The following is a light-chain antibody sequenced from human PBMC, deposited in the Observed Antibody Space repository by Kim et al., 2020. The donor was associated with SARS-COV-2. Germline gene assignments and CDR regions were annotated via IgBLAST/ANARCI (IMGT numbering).Light chain of an antibody. CDR3: QQYNSYPYT. Sequence: YASAGDRVTITCRASQSISSWLAWYQQKPGKAPKLLIYKASSLESGVPSRFSGSGSGTEFTLTISSLQPDDFATYYCQQYNSYPYTFGQGTKLEI. V-gene: IGKV1-5*03. CDR2: KAS. CDR1: QSISSW. J-gene: IGKJ2*01.